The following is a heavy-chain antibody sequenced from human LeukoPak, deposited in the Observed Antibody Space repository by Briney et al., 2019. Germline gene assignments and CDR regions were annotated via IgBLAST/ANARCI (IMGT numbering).Heavy chain of an antibody. CDR2: IYYSGST. D-gene: IGHD6-19*01. V-gene: IGHV4-30-4*01. CDR3: ARGRGSGWLYGMDV. Sequence: SETLSLTCTVSGGSISSGDYYWSWIRQPPGKGLEWIGYIYYSGSTYYNPSLKSRVTISVDTSKNQFSLKLSSVSAADTAVYYCARGRGSGWLYGMDVWGQGTTVTVSS. J-gene: IGHJ6*02. CDR1: GGSISSGDYY.